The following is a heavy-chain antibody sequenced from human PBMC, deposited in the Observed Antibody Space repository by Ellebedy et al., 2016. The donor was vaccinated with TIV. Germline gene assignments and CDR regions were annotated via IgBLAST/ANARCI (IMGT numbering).Heavy chain of an antibody. CDR3: ARDQNYDTSGRDALDI. J-gene: IGHJ3*02. CDR1: GGSISSGGFY. V-gene: IGHV4-31*03. CDR2: IYYSGNT. D-gene: IGHD3-22*01. Sequence: SETLSLTXTVSGGSISSGGFYWSWIRQFPGKGLEWIGYIYYSGNTDYNPSLKSRVSISGDTSKNQFSLKLSSVTAADTAMYYCARDQNYDTSGRDALDIWGQGIMVTVSS.